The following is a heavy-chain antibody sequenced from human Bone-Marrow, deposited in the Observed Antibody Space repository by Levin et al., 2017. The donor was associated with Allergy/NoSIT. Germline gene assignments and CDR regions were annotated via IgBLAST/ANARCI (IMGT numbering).Heavy chain of an antibody. J-gene: IGHJ6*03. V-gene: IGHV1-18*01. CDR1: GYTFSNFG. CDR3: ARVYGYYYFYLDV. D-gene: IGHD2/OR15-2a*01. CDR2: ISPENGNT. Sequence: ASVKVSCQASGYTFSNFGINWLRQAPGQGPEWMGWISPENGNTHYAQRFQDRFTMTTDTSTNTAYMELRNLRSDDTAVYYCARVYGYYYFYLDVWGKGTTVAVSS.